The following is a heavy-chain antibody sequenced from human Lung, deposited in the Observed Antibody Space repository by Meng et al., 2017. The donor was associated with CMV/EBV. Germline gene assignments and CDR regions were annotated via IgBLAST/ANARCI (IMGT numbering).Heavy chain of an antibody. Sequence: ASVKVSCKASGYTFTGYYIHWVRQAPGQGLEWMGWIHPNSGGTNYAEKSRGKVTMTRDTSITTAYMGLSRLTSDHTAVYYCARDLAGSTYYDILTGYNYDRYGMDVWGQGXTVTVSS. V-gene: IGHV1-2*02. CDR3: ARDLAGSTYYDILTGYNYDRYGMDV. CDR1: GYTFTGYY. CDR2: IHPNSGGT. J-gene: IGHJ6*02. D-gene: IGHD3-9*01.